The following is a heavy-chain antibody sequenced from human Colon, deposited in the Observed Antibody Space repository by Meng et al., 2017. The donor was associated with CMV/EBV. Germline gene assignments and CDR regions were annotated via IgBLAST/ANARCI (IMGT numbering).Heavy chain of an antibody. V-gene: IGHV3-30*04. CDR3: ARETAVTTFFDS. CDR1: GFTFTSHA. CDR2: IAYDGSNK. Sequence: GGSLRLSCAASGFTFTSHAMHWIRQAPGKGLEWVALIAYDGSNKYYADSVKGRFTISRDNSKNTLYLQMDRLRAEDTAVYYCARETAVTTFFDSWGQGMLVTVSS. D-gene: IGHD4-11*01. J-gene: IGHJ4*02.